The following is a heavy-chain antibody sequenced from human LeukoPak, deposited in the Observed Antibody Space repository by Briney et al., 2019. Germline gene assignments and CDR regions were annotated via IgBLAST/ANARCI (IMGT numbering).Heavy chain of an antibody. CDR1: GFTFSSYA. Sequence: GGSLRLSCAASGFTFSSYAMHWVRQAPGKGLEWVAVISYDGSNKYYADSVRGRFTISRDNSKNTLYLQMNSLRAEDTAVYYCARDEGPGIAVAGTPGFFDYWGQGTLVTVSS. CDR3: ARDEGPGIAVAGTPGFFDY. CDR2: ISYDGSNK. V-gene: IGHV3-30-3*01. J-gene: IGHJ4*02. D-gene: IGHD6-19*01.